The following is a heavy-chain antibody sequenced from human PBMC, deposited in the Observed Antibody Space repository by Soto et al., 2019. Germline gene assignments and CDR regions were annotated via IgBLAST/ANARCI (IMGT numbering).Heavy chain of an antibody. J-gene: IGHJ4*02. V-gene: IGHV3-11*01. D-gene: IGHD2-15*01. CDR2: ISSRGITI. CDR1: GFTFGDYY. CDR3: ARATPGRFVVVTAASFDF. Sequence: PGGSLRLSCSVSGFTFGDYYMSWIRQAPGKGLEWLSYISSRGITIYYADSVKGRFIISRDNAKNSLYLQMNTLRPEDTAVYYCARATPGRFVVVTAASFDFWGQ.